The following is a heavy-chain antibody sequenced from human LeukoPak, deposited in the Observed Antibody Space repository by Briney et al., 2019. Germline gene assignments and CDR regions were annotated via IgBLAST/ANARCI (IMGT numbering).Heavy chain of an antibody. V-gene: IGHV4-38-2*02. J-gene: IGHJ4*02. D-gene: IGHD3-22*01. CDR3: ARDLNYYDSSGFWDY. CDR1: GYSISSGYY. Sequence: SETLSLTCAVSGYSISSGYYWGWIRQPPGKGLEWIGSIYHSGSTYYNPSLKSRVTISVDTSKNQFSLKLSSVTAADTAVYYCARDLNYYDSSGFWDYWGQETQVTVSS. CDR2: IYHSGST.